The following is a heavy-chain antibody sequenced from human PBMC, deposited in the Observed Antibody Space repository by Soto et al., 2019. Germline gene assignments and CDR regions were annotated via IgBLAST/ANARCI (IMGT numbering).Heavy chain of an antibody. D-gene: IGHD3-3*02. V-gene: IGHV3-23*01. CDR2: ISGGGNDA. Sequence: EVQLLESGGGLVQPGGSLVLSCAASRFTFSSYAMSWARQAPGKGLGWVSSISGGGNDAYYADSVKGRFTISRDNSQNTLYLQMSSLRADDTAVYYCARSLFLASTDTEHFDYWGQGALVTVSS. J-gene: IGHJ4*02. CDR1: RFTFSSYA. CDR3: ARSLFLASTDTEHFDY.